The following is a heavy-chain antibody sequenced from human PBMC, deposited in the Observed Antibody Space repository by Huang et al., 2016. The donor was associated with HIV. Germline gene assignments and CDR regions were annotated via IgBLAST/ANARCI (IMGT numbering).Heavy chain of an antibody. CDR3: ARKGRDDFWSGYPDY. Sequence: QVQLVESGGGLVKPGGSLRLYCAASGFTFSDYYMSWSGQAPGKGLEWVSYISSTGNTIYYPDSVKGRFTISRDNAKNSLFLQMNSLRAEDTAIYYCARKGRDDFWSGYPDYWGQGTLVTVSS. V-gene: IGHV3-11*04. D-gene: IGHD3-3*01. CDR1: GFTFSDYY. J-gene: IGHJ4*02. CDR2: ISSTGNTI.